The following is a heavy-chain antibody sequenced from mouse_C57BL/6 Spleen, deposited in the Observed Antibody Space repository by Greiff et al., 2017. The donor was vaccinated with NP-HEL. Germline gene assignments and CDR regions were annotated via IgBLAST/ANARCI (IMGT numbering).Heavy chain of an antibody. D-gene: IGHD2-3*01. CDR3: ARGDYEDFYYFDY. J-gene: IGHJ2*01. CDR2: ISYDGSN. CDR1: GYSITSGYY. Sequence: EVKLVESGPGLVKPSQSLSLTCSVTGYSITSGYYWNWIRQFPGNKLEWMGYISYDGSNNYNPSLKNRISITRDTSKNQFFLKLNSVTTEDTATYYCARGDYEDFYYFDYWGQGTTLTVSS. V-gene: IGHV3-6*01.